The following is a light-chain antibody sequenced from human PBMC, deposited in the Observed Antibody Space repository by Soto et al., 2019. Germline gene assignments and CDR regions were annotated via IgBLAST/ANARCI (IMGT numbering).Light chain of an antibody. CDR3: QQRSNWPLT. CDR2: DTS. V-gene: IGKV3D-20*02. Sequence: PGERATLSCRASQTLSNSFIAWYQQKPGQXXRXXXYDTSSRATGGPDRYSASGYGTDGTLTISRLEPEDFAVYYCQQRSNWPLTVGQGKRLEIK. CDR1: QTLSNSF. J-gene: IGKJ5*01.